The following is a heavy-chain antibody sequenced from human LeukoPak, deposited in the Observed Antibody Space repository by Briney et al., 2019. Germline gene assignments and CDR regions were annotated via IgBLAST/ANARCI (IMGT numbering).Heavy chain of an antibody. CDR2: IYTSGSA. D-gene: IGHD3-22*01. CDR1: DGSFSDYY. Sequence: SETLSLTCAVFDGSFSDYYWSWVRQPPGKGLEWIGRIYTSGSANYNPSLKSRVTISVDTSKNQFSLKLSSVTAADTAVYYCASSLYDNGGYYYSDYWGQGTLVTVSS. CDR3: ASSLYDNGGYYYSDY. V-gene: IGHV4-4*08. J-gene: IGHJ4*02.